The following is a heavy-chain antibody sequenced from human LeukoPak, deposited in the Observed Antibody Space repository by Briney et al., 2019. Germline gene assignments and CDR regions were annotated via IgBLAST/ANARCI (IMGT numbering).Heavy chain of an antibody. CDR1: GFTFDDYG. V-gene: IGHV3-20*04. CDR2: INWNGGST. J-gene: IGHJ2*01. Sequence: PGGSLRLSCAASGFTFDDYGMTWVRQAPGKGLEWVSGINWNGGSTGYADSVKGRFTISRDNARNSLYLQMNSLRAEDTALYYCARAFYGDYWYFDLWGRGTLLTVSS. D-gene: IGHD4-17*01. CDR3: ARAFYGDYWYFDL.